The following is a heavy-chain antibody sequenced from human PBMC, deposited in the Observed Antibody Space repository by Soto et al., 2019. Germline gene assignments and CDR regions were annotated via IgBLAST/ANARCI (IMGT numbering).Heavy chain of an antibody. CDR3: ARAPEWNCRGNTCYPFLDY. V-gene: IGHV1-3*01. Sequence: GASVKVSCKASGYTFISYDIHWVRQAPGQRPEWMGWINAGNGNTAYSEKFQGRVTITRDISASISYMELSSLRSEDAAVYYCARAPEWNCRGNTCYPFLDYWGQGTLVTVSS. J-gene: IGHJ4*02. D-gene: IGHD2-15*01. CDR2: INAGNGNT. CDR1: GYTFISYD.